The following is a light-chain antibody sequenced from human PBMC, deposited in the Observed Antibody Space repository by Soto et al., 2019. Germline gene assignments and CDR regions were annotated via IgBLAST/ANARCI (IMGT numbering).Light chain of an antibody. Sequence: EIVMTQSPATLSLSPGERATLSCRASESVSTNLAWYQQKAGQAPRLLIYGASTRATGIPARFSGSGSGTEFTHTISSLQSEDFAVYYCQQYSIWRTFGQGTKVEIK. CDR3: QQYSIWRT. V-gene: IGKV3-15*01. CDR1: ESVSTN. CDR2: GAS. J-gene: IGKJ1*01.